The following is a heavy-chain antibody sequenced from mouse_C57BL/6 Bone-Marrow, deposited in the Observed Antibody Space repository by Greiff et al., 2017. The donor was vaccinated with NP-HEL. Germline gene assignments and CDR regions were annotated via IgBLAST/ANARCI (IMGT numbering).Heavy chain of an antibody. J-gene: IGHJ2*01. CDR3: ARSASTVVAPYFDY. V-gene: IGHV1-69*01. Sequence: QVQLQQPGAELVMPGASVKLSCKASGYTFTSYWMHWVKQRPGQGLEWIGEIDPSDSYTNYNQKFKGKSTLTVDKSSSTAYMQLSSLTSEDSAVYYCARSASTVVAPYFDYWGQGTTLPVSS. D-gene: IGHD1-1*01. CDR2: IDPSDSYT. CDR1: GYTFTSYW.